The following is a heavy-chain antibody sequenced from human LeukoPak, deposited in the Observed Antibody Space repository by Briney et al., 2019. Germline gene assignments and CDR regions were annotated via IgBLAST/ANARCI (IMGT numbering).Heavy chain of an antibody. CDR3: ARDTGSSSSWSYYYYYYMDV. CDR2: IFYSGYT. Sequence: SETLSLTCSVSGGSISTYWWSWIRQSPGKGLEWIGNIFYSGYTNYNPSLKSRVTISVDTSKNQFSLKLSSVTAADTAVYYCARDTGSSSSWSYYYYYYMDVWGKGTTVTISS. D-gene: IGHD6-13*01. V-gene: IGHV4-59*12. J-gene: IGHJ6*03. CDR1: GGSISTYW.